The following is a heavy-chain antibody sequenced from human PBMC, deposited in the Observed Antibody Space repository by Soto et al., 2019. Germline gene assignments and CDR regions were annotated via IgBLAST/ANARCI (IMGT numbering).Heavy chain of an antibody. Sequence: QVPLVQSGAEVKKPGSSVTVSCKASGGTFSSYAIHWVRQAPGQGLEWMGGIIPMYGPAKYAQRFQGRVTITADESTTTVSLELTSLTSQDTAGYYCARVTSMVRGVIDNWFDPWGHGTLVTVSS. J-gene: IGHJ5*02. CDR3: ARVTSMVRGVIDNWFDP. CDR2: IIPMYGPA. CDR1: GGTFSSYA. V-gene: IGHV1-69*01. D-gene: IGHD3-10*01.